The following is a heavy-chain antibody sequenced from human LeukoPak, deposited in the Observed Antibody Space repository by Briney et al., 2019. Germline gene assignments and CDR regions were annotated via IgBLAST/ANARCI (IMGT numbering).Heavy chain of an antibody. CDR2: ISSSSSTI. CDR1: GFTFSSYS. D-gene: IGHD6-6*01. V-gene: IGHV3-48*02. CDR3: ARGPGSFPDY. J-gene: IGHJ4*02. Sequence: PGGSLRLSCAASGFTFSSYSMNWVRQVPGKGLEWVSYISSSSSTIYYADSVKGRFTISRDNAKNSLYLQMNSLGDEDTAVYYCARGPGSFPDYWGQGTLVTVSS.